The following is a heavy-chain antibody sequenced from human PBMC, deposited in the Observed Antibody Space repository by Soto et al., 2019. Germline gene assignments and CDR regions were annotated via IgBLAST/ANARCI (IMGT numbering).Heavy chain of an antibody. CDR3: AKARCSSSTCYVPAS. V-gene: IGHV3-23*01. CDR2: ISGTMGSGRDP. CDR1: GFTFSTYT. D-gene: IGHD2-15*01. Sequence: GGSLRLSCVASGFTFSTYTMSWVRRAPGKGLAWVSVISGTMGSGRDPHYADPVQGRFTISRGVLKSTLYLQMNSLRAEDTAIYYCAKARCSSSTCYVPASWGQGTRVTVPS. J-gene: IGHJ5*02.